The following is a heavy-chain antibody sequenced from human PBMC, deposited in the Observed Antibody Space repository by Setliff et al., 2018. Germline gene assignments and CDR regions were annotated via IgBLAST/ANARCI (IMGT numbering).Heavy chain of an antibody. CDR3: ARHPPPPNYFDIGALDS. Sequence: ASVKVSCKASGGPLNSYSFSWVRQAPGQGLEWMGRIIPVLDITRYSQKFQGRVTITADKSTGIIYMEFTSLRSDDTAVYYCARHPPPPNYFDIGALDSWGQGTLVTVSS. CDR2: IIPVLDIT. V-gene: IGHV1-69*02. CDR1: GGPLNSYS. J-gene: IGHJ4*02. D-gene: IGHD3-22*01.